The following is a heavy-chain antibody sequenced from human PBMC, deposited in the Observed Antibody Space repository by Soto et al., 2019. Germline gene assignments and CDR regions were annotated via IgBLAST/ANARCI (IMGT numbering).Heavy chain of an antibody. CDR2: ISGNGDTI. CDR3: AKDGYFDLSTGTGYFYYGLDV. Sequence: PVGSLRLSCAASGFTLSGYAMTWVRQAPGKGLEWVSVISGNGDTIYYADSVKGRFTISRDNSKNTLFLQMDSLRAEDTAVYFCAKDGYFDLSTGTGYFYYGLDVWGQGTTVTVSS. CDR1: GFTLSGYA. J-gene: IGHJ6*02. D-gene: IGHD3-9*01. V-gene: IGHV3-23*01.